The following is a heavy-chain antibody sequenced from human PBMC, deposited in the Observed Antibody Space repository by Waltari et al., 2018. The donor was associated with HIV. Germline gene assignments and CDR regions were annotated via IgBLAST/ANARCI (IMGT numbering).Heavy chain of an antibody. CDR2: IYHSGST. J-gene: IGHJ4*02. Sequence: QVQLQESGPGLVKPSETLSLTCAVSGYSISSGYYWGWIRQPPGKGLEWIGSIYHSGSTYYNPSLKSRVTISVDTSKNQFSLKLSSVTAADTAVYYYATTREEAVAVDYWGQGTLVTVSS. CDR3: ATTREEAVAVDY. V-gene: IGHV4-38-2*01. D-gene: IGHD6-19*01. CDR1: GYSISSGYY.